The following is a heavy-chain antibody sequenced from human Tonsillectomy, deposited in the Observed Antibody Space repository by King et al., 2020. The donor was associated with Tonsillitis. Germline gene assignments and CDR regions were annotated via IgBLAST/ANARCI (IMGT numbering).Heavy chain of an antibody. V-gene: IGHV5-10-1*03. D-gene: IGHD3-22*01. CDR3: ATRYYDESNGPDINYYYYMDV. CDR2: IDPSDSYT. J-gene: IGHJ6*03. CDR1: GYSLTSYW. Sequence: QLVQSGAEVKKPGESLRISCKGSGYSLTSYWINWVRQMPGKGLEWMGRIDPSDSYTNYSPSFQGHVTISADKSISTAYLQWSSLKASDTAMYYCATRYYDESNGPDINYYYYMDVWGKGTTVTVSS.